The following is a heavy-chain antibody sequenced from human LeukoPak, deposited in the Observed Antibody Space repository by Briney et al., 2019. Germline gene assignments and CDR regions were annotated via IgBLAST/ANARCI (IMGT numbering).Heavy chain of an antibody. D-gene: IGHD2-15*01. CDR3: ARDRVYCSGGSCYSLGFDP. J-gene: IGHJ5*02. V-gene: IGHV3-72*01. CDR1: GFTFSDHY. CDR2: TRNKDNSYTT. Sequence: PGGSLRLSCAASGFTFSDHYMDWVRQAPGKGLEWVGRTRNKDNSYTTEYAASVKGRFTISRDDSKNSLYLQMNSLKTEDTAVYYCARDRVYCSGGSCYSLGFDPWGQRTLVTVSS.